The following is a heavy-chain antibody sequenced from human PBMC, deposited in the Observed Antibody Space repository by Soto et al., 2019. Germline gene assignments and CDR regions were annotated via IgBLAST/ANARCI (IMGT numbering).Heavy chain of an antibody. CDR2: IYPGDSDT. Sequence: PGESLKISCKASGYSFTTYWIGWVRQMPGKGLEWMGIIYPGDSDTRYSPSFQGQVTISVDKSIRTAYLQWSSLKAPDTAMYYCARNVNYDSRGFWFDPWGQGTLVTVSS. J-gene: IGHJ5*02. CDR3: ARNVNYDSRGFWFDP. D-gene: IGHD3-22*01. CDR1: GYSFTTYW. V-gene: IGHV5-51*01.